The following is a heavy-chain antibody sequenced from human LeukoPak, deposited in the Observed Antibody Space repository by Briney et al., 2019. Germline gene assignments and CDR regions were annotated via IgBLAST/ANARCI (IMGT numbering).Heavy chain of an antibody. Sequence: GASVKVSCKASGYTFTSYYMHWVRQAPGQGLEWMGWINPNSGGTNYAQKFQGRVTMTRDTSISTAYMELSRLRSDDTAVYYCARVGPEIRFLEWLYYFDYWGQGTLVTVSS. D-gene: IGHD3-3*01. J-gene: IGHJ4*02. CDR1: GYTFTSYY. CDR3: ARVGPEIRFLEWLYYFDY. V-gene: IGHV1-2*02. CDR2: INPNSGGT.